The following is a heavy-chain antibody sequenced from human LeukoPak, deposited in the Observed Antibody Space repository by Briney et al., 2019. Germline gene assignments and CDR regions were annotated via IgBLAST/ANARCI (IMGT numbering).Heavy chain of an antibody. J-gene: IGHJ4*02. CDR3: ARRRHYYGSGSPFDY. V-gene: IGHV4-34*01. CDR2: IKHSGST. CDR1: GGSLSGYY. D-gene: IGHD3-10*01. Sequence: PPQTLSLTCALYGGSLSGYYSSWVRPPPEKGLEWVGEIKHSGSTNYNPSLKSRVTISVDTSKNQFSLKLSSVTAADTAVYYCARRRHYYGSGSPFDYWGQGTLVTVSS.